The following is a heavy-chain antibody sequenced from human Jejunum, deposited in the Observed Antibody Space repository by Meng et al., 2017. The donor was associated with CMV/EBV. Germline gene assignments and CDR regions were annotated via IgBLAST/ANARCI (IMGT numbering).Heavy chain of an antibody. J-gene: IGHJ4*02. CDR1: GYTFSKYG. D-gene: IGHD3-3*01. Sequence: KASGYTFSKYGFTWVRRAPGQGLEWMGYISPYNDNANYAQKFQGRVTMTRDTSTSTAYMELRSLRADDTAVYYCARVFGVAYFDSWGQGTRVTVSS. CDR3: ARVFGVAYFDS. CDR2: ISPYNDNA. V-gene: IGHV1-18*01.